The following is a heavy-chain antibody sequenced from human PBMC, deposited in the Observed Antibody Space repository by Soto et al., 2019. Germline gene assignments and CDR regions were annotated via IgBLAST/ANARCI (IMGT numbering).Heavy chain of an antibody. J-gene: IGHJ4*02. V-gene: IGHV1-69*06. CDR1: GGTFSSYA. Sequence: SVKVSCKASGGTFSSYAISWVRQAPGQGLEWMGGIIPIFGTANYAQKFQGRVTITADKSTSTAYMELSSLRSEDTAVYYCVGSFGYRYGYYYFDYWGQGTLVTVSS. D-gene: IGHD5-18*01. CDR3: VGSFGYRYGYYYFDY. CDR2: IIPIFGTA.